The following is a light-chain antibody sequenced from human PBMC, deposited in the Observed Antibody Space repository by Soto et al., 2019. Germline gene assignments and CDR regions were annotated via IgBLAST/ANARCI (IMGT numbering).Light chain of an antibody. CDR2: GAS. CDR3: LQDYNFPWA. V-gene: IGKV1-6*01. CDR1: QGIRSD. J-gene: IGKJ1*01. Sequence: IQMTQSPSSLSATVGDRVTISCRASQGIRSDLAWYQQKPGKVPKLLIYGASKLESGVPSRFSGSGFGTDFTLTISSLQPEDFATYYCLQDYNFPWAFGQGTKVEIK.